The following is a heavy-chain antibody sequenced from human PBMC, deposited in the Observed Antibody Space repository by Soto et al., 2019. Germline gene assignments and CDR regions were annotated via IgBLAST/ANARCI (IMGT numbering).Heavy chain of an antibody. CDR1: GFTLSNYG. CDR2: LPEIGTNT. J-gene: IGHJ4*02. CDR3: AKKSGVGATWYFDY. Sequence: LRLSCAASGFTLSNYGMSWVRQAPGKGLEWVSALPEIGTNTYYADSVKGRFTISRDNSKNTLFLQINNLRAGDTAVYYCAKKSGVGATWYFDYWGQGTLVTVSS. V-gene: IGHV3-23*01. D-gene: IGHD1-26*01.